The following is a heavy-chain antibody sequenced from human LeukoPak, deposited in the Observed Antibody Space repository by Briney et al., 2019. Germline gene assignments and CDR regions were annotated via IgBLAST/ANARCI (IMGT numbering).Heavy chain of an antibody. CDR3: ASSYGDYLEHQFDY. CDR2: ISYDGSNK. J-gene: IGHJ4*02. V-gene: IGHV3-30-3*01. D-gene: IGHD4-17*01. Sequence: GRSLRLSCAASGFTFSSYAMHWVRQAPGKGLEWVAVISYDGSNKYYADSVKGRFTISRDNAKNSLYLQMNSLRAEDTAVYYCASSYGDYLEHQFDYWGQGTLVTVSS. CDR1: GFTFSSYA.